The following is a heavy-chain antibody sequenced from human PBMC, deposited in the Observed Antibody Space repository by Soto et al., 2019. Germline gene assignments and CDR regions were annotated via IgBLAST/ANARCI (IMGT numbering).Heavy chain of an antibody. D-gene: IGHD5-12*01. CDR1: GFSLNTYW. J-gene: IGHJ6*04. CDR3: APHGGPYRGSGYYNGMDV. CDR2: IFPGDSDT. Sequence: GESLKISCNASGFSLNTYWIGWVRQKPGKGLEWMGSIFPGDSDTRYSPSFQGHVIISADRSISTAYLQWRSLKASDTSIYYCAPHGGPYRGSGYYNGMDVWGKGRTGTVSS. V-gene: IGHV5-51*01.